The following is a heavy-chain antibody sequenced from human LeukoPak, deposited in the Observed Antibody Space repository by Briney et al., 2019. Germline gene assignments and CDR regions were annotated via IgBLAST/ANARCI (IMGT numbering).Heavy chain of an antibody. D-gene: IGHD6-6*01. CDR2: IKQDGSEK. Sequence: GGSLRLSCAASGFTFSSYWMSWVRQAPGKGLEWVANIKQDGSEKYYVDSVKGRFTISRDNAKNSLYLQMNSLRAEDTAVYYCARTVRTSIAARRIWYYFDYWGQGTLVTVSS. CDR3: ARTVRTSIAARRIWYYFDY. V-gene: IGHV3-7*01. J-gene: IGHJ4*02. CDR1: GFTFSSYW.